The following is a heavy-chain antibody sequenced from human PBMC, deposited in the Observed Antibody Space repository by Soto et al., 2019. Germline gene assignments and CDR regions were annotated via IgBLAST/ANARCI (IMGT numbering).Heavy chain of an antibody. CDR1: GYMFTGYY. D-gene: IGHD2-2*01. J-gene: IGHJ4*02. CDR2: INPNSGAT. Sequence: ASVKVSCKASGYMFTGYYMHWVRQAPGQGLEWMAWINPNSGATKYAQKFQGRVTMTRDTSISTAYMELSRLTSGDTAVYYCARVRNCTSTSCYFGVDYWGQGTLVTVSS. CDR3: ARVRNCTSTSCYFGVDY. V-gene: IGHV1-2*02.